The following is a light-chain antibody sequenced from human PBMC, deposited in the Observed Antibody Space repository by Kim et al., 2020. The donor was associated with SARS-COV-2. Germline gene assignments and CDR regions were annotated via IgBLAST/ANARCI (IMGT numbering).Light chain of an antibody. J-gene: IGLJ1*01. CDR2: DVS. CDR1: SNDIGHYNY. CDR3: SSYTTSNTYV. V-gene: IGLV2-14*03. Sequence: GQSITISCTGTSNDIGHYNYVSWYQQHSGKAPKLIISDVSSRRSGDSDRFSGSKSGTTASLSISGLQPEDEADYYCSSYTTSNTYVFGTGTKVTVL.